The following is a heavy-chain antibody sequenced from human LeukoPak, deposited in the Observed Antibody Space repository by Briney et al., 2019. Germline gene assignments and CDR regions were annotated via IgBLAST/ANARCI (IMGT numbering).Heavy chain of an antibody. Sequence: PGGSLRLSCAASGFTFSSYSMNWVRQAPGKGLEWVSSISSSSSYIYYADSVKGRFTISRDNAKNSLYLQMNSLRAEDTAVYYCARDLFPLYYYDSSGYYRPGVWYFDLWGRGTLVTVSS. D-gene: IGHD3-22*01. J-gene: IGHJ2*01. CDR3: ARDLFPLYYYDSSGYYRPGVWYFDL. CDR1: GFTFSSYS. V-gene: IGHV3-21*01. CDR2: ISSSSSYI.